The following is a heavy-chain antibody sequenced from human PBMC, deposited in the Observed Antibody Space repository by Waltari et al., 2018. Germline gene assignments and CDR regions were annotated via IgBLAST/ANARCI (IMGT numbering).Heavy chain of an antibody. CDR1: GYSISSGYY. CDR3: AWVRSVGRPFDY. J-gene: IGHJ4*02. Sequence: QVQLQESGPGLVKPSETLSLTCTVSGYSISSGYYWGWTRQPPGKGLEWIGSIYHSGSTYYNPSLKSRVTISVDTSKNQFSLKLSSVTAADTAVYYCAWVRSVGRPFDYWGQGTLVTVSS. CDR2: IYHSGST. V-gene: IGHV4-38-2*02. D-gene: IGHD3-16*01.